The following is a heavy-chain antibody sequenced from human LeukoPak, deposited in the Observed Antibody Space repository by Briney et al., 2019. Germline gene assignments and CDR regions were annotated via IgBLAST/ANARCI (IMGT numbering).Heavy chain of an antibody. D-gene: IGHD5-24*01. CDR1: GFTFSSYG. J-gene: IGHJ4*02. Sequence: PGGSLRLSCAASGFTFSSYGMHWVRQAPGKGLEWVAIIWYDGSNKYYADSVKGRFSISRDNSKNTLYLQMNSLRAEDTAVYYCARELEGFDYWGQGTLVTVSS. CDR3: ARELEGFDY. CDR2: IWYDGSNK. V-gene: IGHV3-30*02.